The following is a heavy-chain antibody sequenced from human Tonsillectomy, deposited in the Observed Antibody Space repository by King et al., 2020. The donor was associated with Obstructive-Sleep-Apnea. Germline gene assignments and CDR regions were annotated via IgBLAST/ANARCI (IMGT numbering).Heavy chain of an antibody. CDR2: ITYDGITK. CDR3: ARGGGRGGDCYEA. CDR1: GFTLSSQS. D-gene: IGHD2-21*02. V-gene: IGHV3-30*04. Sequence: VQLVESGGDVVQPGGSLRLSCVASGFTLSSQSMHWVRQAPGEGLEWVADITYDGITKYYAESVRGRFTISRDDSKNTLYVEMNNLREEDTAIYYCARGGGRGGDCYEAWGQGTQVVVSS. J-gene: IGHJ4*02.